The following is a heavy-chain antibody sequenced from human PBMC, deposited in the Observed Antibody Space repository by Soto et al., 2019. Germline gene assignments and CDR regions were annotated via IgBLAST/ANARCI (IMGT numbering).Heavy chain of an antibody. CDR2: MNPNSGNT. Sequence: QVQLVQSGAEVKKPGASVKVSCKASGYTFTSYDINWVRQATGQGLEWMGWMNPNSGNTGYAQKLQGRVTMTTNTSISTVYMELSSLRSEDTAVYYCTRGSGYPSFGEFAFDYWGQGTLVTVSS. J-gene: IGHJ4*02. CDR3: TRGSGYPSFGEFAFDY. D-gene: IGHD3-10*01. V-gene: IGHV1-8*01. CDR1: GYTFTSYD.